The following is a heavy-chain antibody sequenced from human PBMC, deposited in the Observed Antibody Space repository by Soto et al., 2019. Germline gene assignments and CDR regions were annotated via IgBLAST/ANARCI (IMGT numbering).Heavy chain of an antibody. CDR1: GFTFSSYA. CDR2: ISGSGGST. V-gene: IGHV3-23*01. Sequence: GGSLRLSCAASGFTFSSYAMSWVRQAPGKGLEWVSAISGSGGSTYYADSVKGRFTISRDNSKNTLYLQMNSLRAEDTAVYYCAKAYDSSGYFGYFDYCGQGTLVTVSS. D-gene: IGHD3-22*01. J-gene: IGHJ4*02. CDR3: AKAYDSSGYFGYFDY.